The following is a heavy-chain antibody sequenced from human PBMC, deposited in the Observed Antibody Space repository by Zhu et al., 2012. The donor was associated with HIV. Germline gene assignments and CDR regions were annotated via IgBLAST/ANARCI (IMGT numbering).Heavy chain of an antibody. CDR1: GGSISSYY. CDR2: IYTSGST. CDR3: ARGHIVATHSIFDY. J-gene: IGHJ4*02. D-gene: IGHD5-12*01. Sequence: QVQLQESGPGLMKPSETLSLTCTVSGGSISSYYWSWIRQPPGKGLEWIGYIYTSGSTNYNPSLKSRVTISVDTSKNQFSLKLSSVTAADTAVYYCARGHIVATHSIFDYWGQGTLVTVSS. V-gene: IGHV4-4*09.